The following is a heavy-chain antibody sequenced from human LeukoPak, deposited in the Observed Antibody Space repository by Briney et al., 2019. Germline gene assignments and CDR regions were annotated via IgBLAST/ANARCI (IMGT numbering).Heavy chain of an antibody. CDR3: ARTHCEGDCFSAIRY. V-gene: IGHV4-59*12. J-gene: IGHJ4*02. CDR1: GGSISSYY. Sequence: SETLSLTCTVSGGSISSYYWVWIRQPPGKGLEWIGSIYYSGGADYNPSLQSRVTISVDTSKNEFSLKVRSVTAADTAVYFCARTHCEGDCFSAIRYWGQGTPVTVSS. D-gene: IGHD2-21*02. CDR2: IYYSGGA.